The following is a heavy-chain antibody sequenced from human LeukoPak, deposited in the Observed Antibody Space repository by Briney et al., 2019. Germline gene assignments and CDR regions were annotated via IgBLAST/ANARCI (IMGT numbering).Heavy chain of an antibody. CDR2: IYYRGST. CDR1: ISSGYY. V-gene: IGHV4-38-2*02. CDR3: ARLVGSSWYHEVLLGRDY. J-gene: IGHJ4*02. Sequence: SETLSLTCSYSISSGYYWGWIRQPPGKGLEWIGYIYYRGSTYYAPSLKSRVTISVDTSKNQFSLKLSSVTAADTAVYYCARLVGSSWYHEVLLGRDYWGQGTLVTVSS. D-gene: IGHD6-13*01.